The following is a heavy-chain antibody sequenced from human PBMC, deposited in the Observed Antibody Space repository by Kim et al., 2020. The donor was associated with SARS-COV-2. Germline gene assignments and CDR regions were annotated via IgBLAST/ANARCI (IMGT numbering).Heavy chain of an antibody. D-gene: IGHD1-20*01. CDR2: IYPYDSDT. Sequence: GASLKISCQAFGYTFSNYWIAWVRQLPGKGLEWMGIIYPYDSDTTYTPSFQGQVTFSADKSIRTAYLQWSSLRASDTAIYYCARMSTINAVSFYFDSWGPGNLVTVSS. CDR3: ARMSTINAVSFYFDS. CDR1: GYTFSNYW. J-gene: IGHJ4*02. V-gene: IGHV5-51*01.